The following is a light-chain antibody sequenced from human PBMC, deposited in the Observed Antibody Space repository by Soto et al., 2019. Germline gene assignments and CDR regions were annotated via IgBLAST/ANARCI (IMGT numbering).Light chain of an antibody. CDR1: SSDIGAGYD. Sequence: QSVLTQPPSVSGAPGQRVTISCTGSSSDIGAGYDVHWYQQLPGTAPKLLIYGNNKRPSGVPDRFSGSKSGSSASLVIIGLQAEDEADYFCQSSLRHSHVFGTGTKVTVL. J-gene: IGLJ1*01. CDR3: QSSLRHSHV. CDR2: GNN. V-gene: IGLV1-40*01.